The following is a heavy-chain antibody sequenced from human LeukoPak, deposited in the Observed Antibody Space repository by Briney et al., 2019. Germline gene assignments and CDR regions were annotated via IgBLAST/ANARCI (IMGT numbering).Heavy chain of an antibody. CDR1: GYTFTSYY. CDR3: ATKTLAADGGWCNAFDI. V-gene: IGHV1-24*01. D-gene: IGHD6-19*01. CDR2: FDPEDGET. J-gene: IGHJ3*02. Sequence: ASVKVSCKASGYTFTSYYMHWVRQAPGKGLEWMGGFDPEDGETIYARKFQGRVTMTEDTSTDTAYMELSSLRSEDTAVYYCATKTLAADGGWCNAFDIWGQGTMVTVSS.